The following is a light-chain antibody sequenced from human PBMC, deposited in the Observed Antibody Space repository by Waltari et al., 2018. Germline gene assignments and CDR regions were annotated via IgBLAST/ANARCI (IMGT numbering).Light chain of an antibody. V-gene: IGLV2-14*01. CDR2: EVS. CDR3: SSYTNTNSWL. Sequence: QSALTQPASVSGSPGQAITISCTGTSSDVGGYNYVPGYQQHPGKAPKLMFYEVSKRPSGVSNRFPGSRSGNTASLTISGLQAEDESDYYCSSYTNTNSWLFGGGTKLTFL. CDR1: SSDVGGYNY. J-gene: IGLJ3*02.